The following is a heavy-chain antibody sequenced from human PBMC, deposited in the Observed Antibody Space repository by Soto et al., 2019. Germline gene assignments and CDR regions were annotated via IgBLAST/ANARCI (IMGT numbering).Heavy chain of an antibody. Sequence: ASVKVSCKASGGTFSSYAISWVRQAPGQGLEWMGGIIPIFGTANYAQKFQGRVTITADESTSTAYMELSSLRSEDTAVYYCASAGVSCSSTSCRSHYYYGMDVWGQGTTVTVSS. CDR1: GGTFSSYA. J-gene: IGHJ6*02. V-gene: IGHV1-69*13. D-gene: IGHD2-2*01. CDR3: ASAGVSCSSTSCRSHYYYGMDV. CDR2: IIPIFGTA.